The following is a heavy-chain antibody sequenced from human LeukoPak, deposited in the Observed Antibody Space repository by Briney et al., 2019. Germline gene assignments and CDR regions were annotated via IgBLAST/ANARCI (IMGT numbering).Heavy chain of an antibody. J-gene: IGHJ4*02. CDR1: GFTFSSYS. V-gene: IGHV3-48*04. Sequence: PGGSLRLSCAASGFTFSSYSMTWVRQAPGKGLEWVSYISSSSSTIYYADSVKGRFTISRDNAKKSLYLQMNSLRAEDTAVYYCASLSGGDFWSGYYRYWGQGTLVTVSS. CDR2: ISSSSSTI. CDR3: ASLSGGDFWSGYYRY. D-gene: IGHD3-3*01.